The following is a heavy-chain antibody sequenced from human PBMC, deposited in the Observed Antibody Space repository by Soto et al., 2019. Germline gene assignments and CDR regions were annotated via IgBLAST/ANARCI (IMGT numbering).Heavy chain of an antibody. CDR3: ARGGRHDSSGYYLPFSGMDG. CDR2: INQDGSEK. Sequence: GGSLRLSCATSGFTFSDYWMTWVRQAPGKGLEWVANINQDGSEKYYVDSVKGRFTISRDNPKNSLYLQMNSLRAEDTAVYYFARGGRHDSSGYYLPFSGMDGWGQGTTVTVSS. D-gene: IGHD3-22*01. V-gene: IGHV3-7*02. J-gene: IGHJ6*02. CDR1: GFTFSDYW.